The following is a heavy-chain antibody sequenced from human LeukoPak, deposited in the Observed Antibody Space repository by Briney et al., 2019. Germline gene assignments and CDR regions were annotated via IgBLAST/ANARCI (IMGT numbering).Heavy chain of an antibody. CDR2: IKQDGSEK. J-gene: IGHJ4*02. CDR3: ARDSLKSLDY. Sequence: GGSLRLSCAASGLTFSSYWMSWVRQAPGKGLEWVANIKQDGSEKYYVDSVKGRFTISRDNAKNSLYLQMNSLRAEDTAVYYCARDSLKSLDYWGQGTLVTVSS. CDR1: GLTFSSYW. V-gene: IGHV3-7*01.